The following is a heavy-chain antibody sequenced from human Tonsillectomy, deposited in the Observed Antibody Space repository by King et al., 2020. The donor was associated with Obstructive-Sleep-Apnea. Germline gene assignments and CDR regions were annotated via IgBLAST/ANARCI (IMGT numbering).Heavy chain of an antibody. V-gene: IGHV3-64D*09. CDR1: GFSFRSSA. CDR2: ISSNGGST. J-gene: IGHJ3*01. Sequence: QLVQSGGGLVQPGGSLRLSCSASGFSFRSSAMHWVRQAPGKGLEYVSSISSNGGSTHYGDSVKGRFTVSRDNSKNTLFLQMSSLRAEDTAVYYCVKEDVVIVPPESYDTFDVWGQATMVTVSS. CDR3: VKEDVVIVPPESYDTFDV. D-gene: IGHD2/OR15-2a*01.